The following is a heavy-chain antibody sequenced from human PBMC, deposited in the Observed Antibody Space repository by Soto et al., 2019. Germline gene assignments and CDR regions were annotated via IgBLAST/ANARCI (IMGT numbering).Heavy chain of an antibody. CDR2: IYSGGST. J-gene: IGHJ1*01. D-gene: IGHD4-17*01. Sequence: EVQLVESGGGLIQPGGSLRLSCAASGFTVSSNYMSWVRQAPGKGLEWVSVIYSGGSTYYADSVKGRFTISRDNSKNTLYLLMNCLSAEDTAVYYCARDHDYGDYPEYFQHWGQGIRVTVSS. CDR1: GFTVSSNY. CDR3: ARDHDYGDYPEYFQH. V-gene: IGHV3-53*01.